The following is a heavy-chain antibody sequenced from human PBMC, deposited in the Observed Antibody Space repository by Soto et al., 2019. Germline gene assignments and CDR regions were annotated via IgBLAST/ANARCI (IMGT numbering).Heavy chain of an antibody. Sequence: QVQLVQSGAEVKKPGASVKVSCKASGYTFTNYGISWVRQAPGQGLEWMGWISAYNGNTDYAQKLQGRVTMTTDTTRSTAYMGLGSLRSDDPAVYYCGGVGAYCFSTVCHDYWGQGTLFPVSS. CDR2: ISAYNGNT. CDR3: GGVGAYCFSTVCHDY. D-gene: IGHD2-21*01. J-gene: IGHJ4*02. CDR1: GYTFTNYG. V-gene: IGHV1-18*01.